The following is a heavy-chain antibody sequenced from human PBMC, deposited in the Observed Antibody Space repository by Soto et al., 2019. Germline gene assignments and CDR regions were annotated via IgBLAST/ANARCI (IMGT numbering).Heavy chain of an antibody. CDR2: ISYDGSNK. D-gene: IGHD3-10*01. V-gene: IGHV3-30*18. CDR1: GFTFSSYG. CDR3: AKDTLWFGELLSSLPHYGMDV. J-gene: IGHJ6*02. Sequence: GGALRLSCAASGFTFSSYGMHWVRQAPGKGLEWVAVISYDGSNKYYADSVKGRFTISRDNSKNTLYLQMNSLRAEDTAVYYCAKDTLWFGELLSSLPHYGMDVWGQGTTVTVSS.